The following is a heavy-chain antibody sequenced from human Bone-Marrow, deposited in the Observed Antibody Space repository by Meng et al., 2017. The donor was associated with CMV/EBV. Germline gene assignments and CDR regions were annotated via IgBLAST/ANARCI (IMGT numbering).Heavy chain of an antibody. Sequence: SETLSLTCTVSGGSISSYYWSWIRQPPGKGLEWIGSIYYSGSTYYNPSLKSRVTIPVDTSKNQFSLKLSSVTAADTAVYYCMTPEAVAGMRAYWGQGTLVTGSS. CDR2: IYYSGST. D-gene: IGHD6-19*01. CDR1: GGSISSYY. V-gene: IGHV4-59*05. J-gene: IGHJ4*02. CDR3: MTPEAVAGMRAY.